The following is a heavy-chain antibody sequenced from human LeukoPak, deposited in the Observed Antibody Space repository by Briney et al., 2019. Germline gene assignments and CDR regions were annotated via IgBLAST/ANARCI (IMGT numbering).Heavy chain of an antibody. V-gene: IGHV4-30-4*07. CDR2: IYHSGST. D-gene: IGHD3-22*01. Sequence: PSRSLSLTCAVAAASIGSGAYSSSWLRQPPGKGLEGIVYIYHSGSTYYNPSLKSRVTMSVDTSKNQFSLRLSSVTAADTAVYYCARPYYDSSGYYHDAFDIWGQGTMVTVSS. CDR3: ARPYYDSSGYYHDAFDI. J-gene: IGHJ3*02. CDR1: AASIGSGAYS.